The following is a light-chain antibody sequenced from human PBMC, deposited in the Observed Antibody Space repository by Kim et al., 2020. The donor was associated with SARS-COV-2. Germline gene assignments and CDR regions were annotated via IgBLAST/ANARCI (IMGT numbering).Light chain of an antibody. J-gene: IGLJ1*01. CDR1: STDVGRYKY. Sequence: QSALTQPASVSGSPGQSITISCTGTSTDVGRYKYVSWYQQHPGKAPKLIFYDVSKRPSGVSNRFSASKSGNTASLSISGLQAEDEADYYCTSYTQSDTVVFGRGTKVTVL. CDR3: TSYTQSDTVV. CDR2: DVS. V-gene: IGLV2-14*03.